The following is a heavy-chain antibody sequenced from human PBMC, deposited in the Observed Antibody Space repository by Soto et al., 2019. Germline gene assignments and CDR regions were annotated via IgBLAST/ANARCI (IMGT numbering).Heavy chain of an antibody. D-gene: IGHD5-18*01. Sequence: PSETLSLTCAVYGGSFSGYYWSWIRQPPGKGLEWIGEINHSGSTNYNPSLKSRVTISVDTSKNQFSLKLSSVTAADTAVYYCARTKGHYNHNTARTFDYWGQGTLVTVSS. J-gene: IGHJ4*02. V-gene: IGHV4-34*01. CDR1: GGSFSGYY. CDR2: INHSGST. CDR3: ARTKGHYNHNTARTFDY.